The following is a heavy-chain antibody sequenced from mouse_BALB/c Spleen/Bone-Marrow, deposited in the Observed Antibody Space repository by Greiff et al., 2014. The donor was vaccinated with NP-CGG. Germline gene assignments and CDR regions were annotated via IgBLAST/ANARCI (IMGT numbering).Heavy chain of an antibody. D-gene: IGHD2-14*01. CDR3: ARGNRYDGAWFAY. CDR1: GYTFTDYA. CDR2: ISTYSGNT. J-gene: IGHJ3*01. V-gene: IGHV1-67*01. Sequence: QVQLKQSGPELVRPGVSVKISCKGSGYTFTDYAMHWVKQSHAKSLEWIGVISTYSGNTNYNQKFKGKATMTVDKSPSTAYMELARLTSEDSAIYYCARGNRYDGAWFAYWGQGTLVTVSA.